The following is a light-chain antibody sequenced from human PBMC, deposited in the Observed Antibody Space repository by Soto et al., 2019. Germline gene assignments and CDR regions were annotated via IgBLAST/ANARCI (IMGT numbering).Light chain of an antibody. CDR2: GVS. CDR1: QSLSNSF. J-gene: IGKJ4*01. V-gene: IGKV3-20*01. Sequence: EILLTQSPGTLSLSPGDRATVSCRASQSLSNSFLAWYQQKPGQTPRLLISGVSIRATDIPDRFSGSGSGTDFTLSISRLEPEDLAVYFCQQYGRLPLSFGGGTRVEIK. CDR3: QQYGRLPLS.